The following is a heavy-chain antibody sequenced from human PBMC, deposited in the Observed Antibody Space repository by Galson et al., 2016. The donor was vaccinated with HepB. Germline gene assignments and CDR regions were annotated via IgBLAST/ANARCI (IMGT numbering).Heavy chain of an antibody. CDR1: GGSVTSGEHY. CDR3: ARHDMSSRAFEI. D-gene: IGHD2-15*01. CDR2: VYSSGAT. Sequence: ETLSLTCSVSGGSVTSGEHYWDWIRQSPGEGLECIARVYSSGATYYNPSFRNRVTISLDTSKNQFSLAVTSVADTDTAVYFCARHDMSSRAFEIWGQGTMVTVSP. J-gene: IGHJ3*02. V-gene: IGHV4-39*01.